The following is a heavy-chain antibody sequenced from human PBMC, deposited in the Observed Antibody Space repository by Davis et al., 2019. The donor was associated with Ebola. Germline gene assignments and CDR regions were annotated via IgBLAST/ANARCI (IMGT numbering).Heavy chain of an antibody. Sequence: HSQTLSLTCAISGDGVSVSSGGWNWIRQSPSRGLEWLGRTYYASKWYSDYAVSVKSRISFTPDTSKNQFYLQLNSVTPDDTAVYYCTRGWLRGWFDPWGQGTQVIVSS. V-gene: IGHV6-1*01. D-gene: IGHD5-12*01. CDR1: GDGVSVSSGG. CDR3: TRGWLRGWFDP. CDR2: TYYASKWYS. J-gene: IGHJ5*02.